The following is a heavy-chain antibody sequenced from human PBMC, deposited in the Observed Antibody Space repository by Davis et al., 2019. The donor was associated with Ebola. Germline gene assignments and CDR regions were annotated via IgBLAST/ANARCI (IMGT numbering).Heavy chain of an antibody. D-gene: IGHD3-22*01. CDR3: ARLYYYDSSGYYGLDD. J-gene: IGHJ4*02. Sequence: ASVKVSCKASGYTFISYDINWVRQATGQGLEWVGWMNPNSGNTGYAQKFQGRVTMTTDTSTSTAYMELRSLRSDDTAVYYCARLYYYDSSGYYGLDDWGQGTLVTVSS. V-gene: IGHV1-8*01. CDR1: GYTFISYD. CDR2: MNPNSGNT.